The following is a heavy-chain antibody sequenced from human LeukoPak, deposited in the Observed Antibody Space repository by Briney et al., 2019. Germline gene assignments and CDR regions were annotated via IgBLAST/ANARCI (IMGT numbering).Heavy chain of an antibody. J-gene: IGHJ4*02. V-gene: IGHV4-61*05. D-gene: IGHD3-9*01. CDR3: ARTYYDILTGYLFDY. CDR1: GGSISSSSYY. CDR2: IYYSGST. Sequence: SETLSLTCTVSGGSISSSSYYWGWIRQPPGKGLEWIGYIYYSGSTNYNPSLKSRVTISVDTSKNQFSLKLSSVTAADTAVYYCARTYYDILTGYLFDYWGQGTLVTVSS.